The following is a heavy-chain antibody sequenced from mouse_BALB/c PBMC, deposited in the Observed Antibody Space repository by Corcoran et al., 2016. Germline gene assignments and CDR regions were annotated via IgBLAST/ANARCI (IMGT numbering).Heavy chain of an antibody. Sequence: EVQLQQSGAELVKPGASVKLSYTASGFHITDTYMHWVKQSPEQGLEWIGRIDPANGNTKYGPKCQGKATITADTSSNTSYLQLSSLTSEDTAVYYCANWEWYVDVWGAGTTVTVSS. V-gene: IGHV14-3*02. J-gene: IGHJ1*01. CDR1: GFHITDTY. D-gene: IGHD4-1*01. CDR2: IDPANGNT. CDR3: ANWEWYVDV.